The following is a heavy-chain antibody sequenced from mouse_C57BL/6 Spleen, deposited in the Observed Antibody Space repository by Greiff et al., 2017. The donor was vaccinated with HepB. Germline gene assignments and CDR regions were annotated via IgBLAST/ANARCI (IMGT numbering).Heavy chain of an antibody. CDR3: ARGLFITTVVDGMDY. CDR2: IYPRSGNT. V-gene: IGHV1-81*01. D-gene: IGHD1-1*01. Sequence: VQLQQSGAELARPGASVKLSCKASGYTFTSYGISWVKQRTGQGLEWIGEIYPRSGNTYYNEKFKGKATLTADNSSSTAYMELRSLTSEDSAVYFCARGLFITTVVDGMDYWGQGTSVTVSS. J-gene: IGHJ4*01. CDR1: GYTFTSYG.